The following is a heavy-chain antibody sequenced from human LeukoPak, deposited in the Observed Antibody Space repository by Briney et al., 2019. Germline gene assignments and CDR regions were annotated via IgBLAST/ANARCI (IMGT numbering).Heavy chain of an antibody. D-gene: IGHD3-16*02. CDR2: MNPNSGNT. CDR3: ARGGLSDVIDY. J-gene: IGHJ4*02. Sequence: GASVKVSCKASGYTFTSYDINWVRQATGQGLEWMGWMNPNSGNTGYAQKFQGRVTITTDESTSTAYMELSSLRSEDTAVYYCARGGLSDVIDYWGQGTLVTVSS. V-gene: IGHV1-8*01. CDR1: GYTFTSYD.